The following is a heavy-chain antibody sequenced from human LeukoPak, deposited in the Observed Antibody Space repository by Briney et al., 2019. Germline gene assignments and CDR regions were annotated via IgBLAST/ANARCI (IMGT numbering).Heavy chain of an antibody. J-gene: IGHJ4*02. D-gene: IGHD3-3*01. CDR1: GGSFSGYY. V-gene: IGHV4-34*12. Sequence: SETLSLTCAVYGGSFSGYYWTWIRQPPGKGLEWIGEIIDSGSTKYNSSLKSRVTISIDTSKNQFPLNLSSVTASDTAVYYCARGLASGYPPIPFDYWGQGTLVTVSS. CDR3: ARGLASGYPPIPFDY. CDR2: IIDSGST.